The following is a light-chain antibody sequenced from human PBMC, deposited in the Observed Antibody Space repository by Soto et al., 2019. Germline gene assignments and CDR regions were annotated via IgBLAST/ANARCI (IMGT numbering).Light chain of an antibody. V-gene: IGKV3-15*01. CDR2: GAS. CDR3: QQYNDWPRT. J-gene: IGKJ1*01. Sequence: EIVLTQSPGTLSLSPGERATLSCRASQSVSNNLAWYLHKPGQAPRLVIYGASSRATGIPDRFSGSGYGTGFTLTISSLQSEDFAIYYCQQYNDWPRTFGQGTKVDIK. CDR1: QSVSNN.